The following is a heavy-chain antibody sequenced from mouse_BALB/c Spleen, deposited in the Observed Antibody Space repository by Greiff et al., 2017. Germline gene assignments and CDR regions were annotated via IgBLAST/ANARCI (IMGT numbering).Heavy chain of an antibody. CDR3: TRIYYDYFDY. Sequence: EVNLVESGGGLVQPGGSMKLSCVASGFTFSNYWMNWVRQSPEKGLEWVAEIRLKSNNYATHYAESVKGRFTISRDDSKSSVYLQMNNLRAEDTGIYYCTRIYYDYFDYWGQGTTLTVSS. V-gene: IGHV6-6*02. CDR2: IRLKSNNYAT. J-gene: IGHJ2*01. D-gene: IGHD2-4*01. CDR1: GFTFSNYW.